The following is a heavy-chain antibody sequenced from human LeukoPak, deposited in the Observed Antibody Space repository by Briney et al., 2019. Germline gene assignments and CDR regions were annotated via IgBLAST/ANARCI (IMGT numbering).Heavy chain of an antibody. D-gene: IGHD3-22*01. CDR1: GGSINNYY. V-gene: IGHV4-59*08. CDR2: IFHSGST. Sequence: LETLSLTCTVSGGSINNYYWSWLRQPPGKGLEWIGYIFHSGSTDYNPSLKSRVTISVDTSKNQFSLKLRSVTAADTAVYYCARRGDDTSGYYPFWGQGTLVTVSS. CDR3: ARRGDDTSGYYPF. J-gene: IGHJ4*02.